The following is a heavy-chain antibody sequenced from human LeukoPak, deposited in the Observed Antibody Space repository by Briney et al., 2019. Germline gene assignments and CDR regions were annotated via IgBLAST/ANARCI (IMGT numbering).Heavy chain of an antibody. Sequence: ASVRVSCKASGHTFTGYYMHWVRQAPGQGLEWMGWINPNSGGTNYAQKFQGRVTMTRDTSISTAYMELSRLRSDDTAVYYCARDRKNYYGSGSYYNANWFDPWGQGTLVTVSS. CDR1: GHTFTGYY. CDR2: INPNSGGT. V-gene: IGHV1-2*02. CDR3: ARDRKNYYGSGSYYNANWFDP. J-gene: IGHJ5*02. D-gene: IGHD3-10*01.